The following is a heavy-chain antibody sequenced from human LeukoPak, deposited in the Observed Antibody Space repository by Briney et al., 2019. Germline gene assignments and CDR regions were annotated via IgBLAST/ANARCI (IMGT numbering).Heavy chain of an antibody. Sequence: ASVSVSSTASGYTFTIYAMHWVRQAPGQRHEWIGWINAGNGNTKYSQKFQGRVTITRDTSASTAYMELSSLRSEDTAVYYCARDRITMVRGFTNWFDPWGQGTLVTVPS. CDR3: ARDRITMVRGFTNWFDP. CDR1: GYTFTIYA. CDR2: INAGNGNT. V-gene: IGHV1-3*01. D-gene: IGHD3-10*01. J-gene: IGHJ5*02.